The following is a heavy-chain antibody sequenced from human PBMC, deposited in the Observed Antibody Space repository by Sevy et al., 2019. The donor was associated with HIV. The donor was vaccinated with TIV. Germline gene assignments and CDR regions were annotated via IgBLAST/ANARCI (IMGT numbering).Heavy chain of an antibody. Sequence: GGSLRLSCAASGFTFSDYYMSWIRQAPGKGLEWVSYISNRGSTIYYADSVKGRFTISRDNAKNSLYLQMNSLRAEDTAEYYCARAITLTTFPCHGMDLWGQGTTVTVSS. V-gene: IGHV3-11*01. CDR1: GFTFSDYY. J-gene: IGHJ6*02. CDR2: ISNRGSTI. CDR3: ARAITLTTFPCHGMDL. D-gene: IGHD1-7*01.